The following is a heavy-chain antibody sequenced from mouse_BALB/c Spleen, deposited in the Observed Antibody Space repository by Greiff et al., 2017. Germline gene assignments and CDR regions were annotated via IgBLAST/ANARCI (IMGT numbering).Heavy chain of an antibody. D-gene: IGHD2-4*01. Sequence: EVKLQQSGAELVRPGALVKLSCKASGFNIKDYYMHWVKQRPEQGLEWIGWIDPENGDTEYAPKFQGKATMTADTSSNTAYLQLSSLTSEDTAVYYCNADYEGGWFADWGQGTLVTVSA. CDR3: NADYEGGWFAD. CDR2: IDPENGDT. J-gene: IGHJ3*01. CDR1: GFNIKDYY. V-gene: IGHV14-4*02.